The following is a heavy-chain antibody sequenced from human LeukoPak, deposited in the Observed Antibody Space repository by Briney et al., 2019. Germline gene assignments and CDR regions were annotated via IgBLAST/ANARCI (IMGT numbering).Heavy chain of an antibody. CDR1: GGSISSFY. CDR3: ARGFQYSSSWYGGFDP. V-gene: IGHV4-4*07. J-gene: IGHJ6*02. D-gene: IGHD6-13*01. Sequence: PSETLSLTCTVSGGSISSFYWNWIRQPAGKGLEWIGRMFTSGSTNYNPSLTSRVTMSVDASKNQISLKLSSVTAADTAVYYCARGFQYSSSWYGGFDPWGQGTTVTVSS. CDR2: MFTSGST.